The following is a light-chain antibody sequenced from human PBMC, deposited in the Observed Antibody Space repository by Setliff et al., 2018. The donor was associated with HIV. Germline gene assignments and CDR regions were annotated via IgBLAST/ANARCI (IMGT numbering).Light chain of an antibody. V-gene: IGLV2-11*01. CDR2: DVT. CDR3: FSYAAIPPYV. Sequence: QSALTPPRSVSGSPGQSVTISCTGTSSDVGVYNYVSWYQHHPGKAPKLMIYDVTTRPSGVPDRFSGSKSGNTASLTISGLQADDEADYYCFSYAAIPPYVFGTGTKVTVL. CDR1: SSDVGVYNY. J-gene: IGLJ1*01.